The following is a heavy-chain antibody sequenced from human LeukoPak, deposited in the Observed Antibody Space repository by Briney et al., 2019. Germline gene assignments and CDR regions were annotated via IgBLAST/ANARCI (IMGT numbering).Heavy chain of an antibody. Sequence: GGSLRLSCAASGFTFSDYYMSWIRQAPGKGLEWVSYITSSGSTIYYADSVKGRFTISRDNAKNSLYLQMNSLRAEDTAVYYCARDRSNYYDSSGYYSFDYWGQGTLVTVSS. CDR2: ITSSGSTI. V-gene: IGHV3-11*04. CDR1: GFTFSDYY. D-gene: IGHD3-22*01. J-gene: IGHJ4*02. CDR3: ARDRSNYYDSSGYYSFDY.